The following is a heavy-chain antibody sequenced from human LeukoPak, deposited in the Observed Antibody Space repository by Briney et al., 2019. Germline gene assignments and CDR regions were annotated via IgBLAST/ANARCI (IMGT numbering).Heavy chain of an antibody. CDR3: ARGYGSYGY. CDR2: IKQDGSEK. J-gene: IGHJ4*02. Sequence: SVGSLRLSCAASGVTFSSYWMSWVRQAPGKGLEWVANIKQDGSEKYYVDSVKGRFTISRDNAKNSLYLQMNSLGAEDTAVYYCARGYGSYGYWGQGTLVTVSS. CDR1: GVTFSSYW. D-gene: IGHD2-15*01. V-gene: IGHV3-7*01.